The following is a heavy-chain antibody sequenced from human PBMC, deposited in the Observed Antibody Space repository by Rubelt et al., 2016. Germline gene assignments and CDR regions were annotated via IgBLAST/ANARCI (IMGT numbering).Heavy chain of an antibody. J-gene: IGHJ3*02. Sequence: QVQLQQWGEGLLKPSETLSLTCVVSGGSFSGYSWSWVRQPPEKGLEWIGDVNHAAVTVYSPSLKSRVTISLDTSKHHLSLRLDSGTAAETAVYYWARHEQQLAAFDIWGPGTMVTVSS. CDR1: GGSFSGYS. CDR2: VNHAAVT. V-gene: IGHV4-34*02. CDR3: ARHEQQLAAFDI. D-gene: IGHD6-13*01.